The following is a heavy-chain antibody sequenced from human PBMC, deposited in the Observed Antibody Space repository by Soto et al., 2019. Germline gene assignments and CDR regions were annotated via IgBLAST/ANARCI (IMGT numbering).Heavy chain of an antibody. CDR2: ISSRSSFM. J-gene: IGHJ4*02. CDR1: GFTFSNET. D-gene: IGHD3-22*01. V-gene: IGHV3-21*06. CDR3: ARDPPLSMIVVVGVDDF. Sequence: EVQLVESGGGLVKPGGSLRLSCAVSGFTFSNETMNWVRQVPGKGLEWVSSISSRSSFMNYADSVKGRFTISRDNDKNSLYLQMNSLRAEDTAVYYCARDPPLSMIVVVGVDDFWGQGTLVTVSS.